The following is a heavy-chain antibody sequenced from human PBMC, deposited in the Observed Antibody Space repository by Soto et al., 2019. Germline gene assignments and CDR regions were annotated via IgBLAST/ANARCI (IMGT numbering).Heavy chain of an antibody. D-gene: IGHD3-10*01. CDR1: GFTFSSYA. CDR3: ARDRWFGESLGYYFDY. Sequence: QVRLVESGGGVVQPGRSLRLSCAASGFTFSSYAMHWVRQAPGKGLEWVAVISYDGSNKYYADSVKGRFTISRDNSKNTLYLQMNSLRAEDTAVYYCARDRWFGESLGYYFDYWGQGTLVTVSS. CDR2: ISYDGSNK. V-gene: IGHV3-30-3*01. J-gene: IGHJ4*02.